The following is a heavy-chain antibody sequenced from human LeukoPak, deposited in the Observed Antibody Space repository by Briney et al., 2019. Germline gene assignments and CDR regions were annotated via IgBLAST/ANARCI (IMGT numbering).Heavy chain of an antibody. CDR3: ARDRHDSSGYYGDY. J-gene: IGHJ4*02. CDR2: GDYSGST. V-gene: IGHV4-39*07. D-gene: IGHD3-22*01. Sequence: SETLSLTCTVSSDFFSSVTDYWAWIRQPPGKGLEWIASGDYSGSTYYNPSLKSRVTISVDTSKNQFSLKLSSVTAADTAVYYCARDRHDSSGYYGDYWGQGTLVTVSS. CDR1: SDFFSSVTDY.